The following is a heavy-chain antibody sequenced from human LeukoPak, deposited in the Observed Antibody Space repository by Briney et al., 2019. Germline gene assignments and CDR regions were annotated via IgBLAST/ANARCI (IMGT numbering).Heavy chain of an antibody. V-gene: IGHV3-7*01. Sequence: GGSLRLSCAASGFTFSSYWMSWVRQAPGKGLEWVANIKHDGSEKYYVDSVKGRFTISRDNSKNTLYLQMNSLRAEDTAVYYCAKDLLWFGELHQTYFDYWGQGTLVTVSS. CDR2: IKHDGSEK. D-gene: IGHD3-10*01. CDR1: GFTFSSYW. CDR3: AKDLLWFGELHQTYFDY. J-gene: IGHJ4*02.